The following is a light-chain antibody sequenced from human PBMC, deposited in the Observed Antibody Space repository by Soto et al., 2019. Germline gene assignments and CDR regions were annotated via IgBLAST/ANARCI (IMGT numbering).Light chain of an antibody. Sequence: QPVLTQPPSASGTPGQRVTISCSGSSSNIGSNYVYWYQQLPGTAPKLLIYTNNQRPSGVPDRVSGSKSGTSAALAISGLRSEDEGDYYCAAWDDRLSGGVFGGGTKLTVL. CDR3: AAWDDRLSGGV. J-gene: IGLJ2*01. CDR1: SSNIGSNY. CDR2: TNN. V-gene: IGLV1-47*02.